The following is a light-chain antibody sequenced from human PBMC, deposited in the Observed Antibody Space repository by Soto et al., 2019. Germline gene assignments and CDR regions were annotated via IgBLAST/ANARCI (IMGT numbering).Light chain of an antibody. V-gene: IGLV2-14*01. CDR2: DVS. Sequence: QSALTQPASVSGSPGQSITISCTGTSSDVGGYNYVSWYQQHPGKAPKLMIYDVSNRPSGVSNRFSGPKSGNTASLTISGLQADDEADYYCSSYTSSSTPLYVFGTGTKLTVL. CDR3: SSYTSSSTPLYV. J-gene: IGLJ1*01. CDR1: SSDVGGYNY.